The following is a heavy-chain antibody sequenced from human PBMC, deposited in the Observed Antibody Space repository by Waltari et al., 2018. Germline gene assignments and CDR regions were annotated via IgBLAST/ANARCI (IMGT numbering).Heavy chain of an antibody. D-gene: IGHD3-16*01. J-gene: IGHJ4*02. V-gene: IGHV4-38-2*01. CDR1: GYSISSGYY. CDR2: IYHSGST. Sequence: QVQLQESGPGLVKPSETLSLTCAVSGYSISSGYYWGWIRQPPGKGLEWIGSIYHSGSTYYNPSLKSRVTISVDTSKNQFSRKLSSVTAADTAVYYCATTAWGAGDYWGQGTLVTVSS. CDR3: ATTAWGAGDY.